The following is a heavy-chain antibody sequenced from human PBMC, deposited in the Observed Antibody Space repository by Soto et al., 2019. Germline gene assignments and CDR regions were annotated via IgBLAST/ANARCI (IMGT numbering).Heavy chain of an antibody. CDR2: IKQDGSEK. CDR1: GFTFSSYW. V-gene: IGHV3-7*01. J-gene: IGHJ5*02. D-gene: IGHD6-13*01. CDR3: ARDRKGSSWYGNWFDP. Sequence: GGSLRLSCAASGFTFSSYWMSWVRQAPGKGLEWVANIKQDGSEKYYVDSVKGRFTISRDNAKNSLYLQMNSLRAEDTAVYYCARDRKGSSWYGNWFDPWGQGTLVTVSS.